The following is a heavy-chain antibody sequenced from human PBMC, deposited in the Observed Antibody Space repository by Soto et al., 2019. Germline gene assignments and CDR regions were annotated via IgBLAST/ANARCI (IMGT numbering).Heavy chain of an antibody. V-gene: IGHV3-72*01. CDR1: GFTFRDHY. CDR2: IRNKANSYTT. CDR3: ARGNRAFDI. Sequence: EVQLLESGGGLVQPGGSLRLSCAASGFTFRDHYMDWVRQAPGKGLEWVGRIRNKANSYTTEYAAAVKVRFTISSDDSKTSLYLQMNSLKTEDTAVYYCARGNRAFDIWGQGTLVTVSS. J-gene: IGHJ3*02.